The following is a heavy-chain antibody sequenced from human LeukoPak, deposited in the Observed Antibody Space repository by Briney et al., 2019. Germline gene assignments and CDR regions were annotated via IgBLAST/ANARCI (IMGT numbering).Heavy chain of an antibody. CDR3: AKDHYYDSSGYYAY. D-gene: IGHD3-22*01. V-gene: IGHV3-23*01. CDR1: GFTFSSYA. CDR2: ISGGGGST. Sequence: GGSLRLSCAASGFTFSSYAMSWVRQAPGKGLEWVSAISGGGGSTYYADSVKGRFTTSRDNSKNTLYLQMNSLRAEDTAVYYCAKDHYYDSSGYYAYWGQGTLVTVSS. J-gene: IGHJ4*02.